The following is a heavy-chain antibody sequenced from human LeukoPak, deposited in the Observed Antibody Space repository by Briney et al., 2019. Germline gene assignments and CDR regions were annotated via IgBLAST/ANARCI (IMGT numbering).Heavy chain of an antibody. D-gene: IGHD3-3*01. V-gene: IGHV1-18*01. Sequence: ASVKVSCKASGYTFTSYGISWVRPAPGQGLEWMGWISAYNGNTNYAQKLQGRVTMTTDTSTSTAYMELRSLRSDDTAVYYCAREQVNIRFLEWLGHNWFDPWGQGTLVTVSS. J-gene: IGHJ5*02. CDR2: ISAYNGNT. CDR3: AREQVNIRFLEWLGHNWFDP. CDR1: GYTFTSYG.